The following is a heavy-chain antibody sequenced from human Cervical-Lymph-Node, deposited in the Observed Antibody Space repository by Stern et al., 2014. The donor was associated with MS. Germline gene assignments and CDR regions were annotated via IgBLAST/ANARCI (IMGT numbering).Heavy chain of an antibody. V-gene: IGHV4-4*02. Sequence: QVQLQESGPGLVKPSGTLSLTCAVFGGSISSTYWWTWVRQSPGKGLEWIGEIYQSGNTNYNPSLKSRVTISVDMPKNQFLLKLSSVTAADTAVYYCARLNSGSYDYWGQGTLVTVSS. D-gene: IGHD1-26*01. CDR2: IYQSGNT. CDR3: ARLNSGSYDY. J-gene: IGHJ4*02. CDR1: GGSISSTYW.